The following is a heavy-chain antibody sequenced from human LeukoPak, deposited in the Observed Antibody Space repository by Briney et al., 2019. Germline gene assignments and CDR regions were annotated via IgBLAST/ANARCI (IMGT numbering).Heavy chain of an antibody. Sequence: SETLSLTCTVSGGSISSYYWSWIRQPPGKGLEWIGRIYTSGSTNYNPSLQSRVTMSVDRSKNQFSLKLRSVTAADTAVYYCARDISHTVDYWGQGTLVTVSS. D-gene: IGHD4-17*01. J-gene: IGHJ4*02. CDR2: IYTSGST. V-gene: IGHV4-4*07. CDR3: ARDISHTVDY. CDR1: GGSISSYY.